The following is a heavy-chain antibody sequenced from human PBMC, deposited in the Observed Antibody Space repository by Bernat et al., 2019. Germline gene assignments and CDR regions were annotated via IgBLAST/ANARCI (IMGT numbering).Heavy chain of an antibody. CDR3: ARDTFTGFGDLNPQYYYHYGLDV. D-gene: IGHD3-10*01. CDR1: GFTFSRNG. CDR2: IWSVGSKK. J-gene: IGHJ6*02. Sequence: QVQLVESGGGVVQPGRSLRVSCAASGFTFSRNGMHWVRQAPGKGLEWVALIWSVGSKKYYVDSVRGRFTISRDNSKNMLYLQMSNLTVEDTAVYYCARDTFTGFGDLNPQYYYHYGLDVWGQGTTVIVSS. V-gene: IGHV3-33*01.